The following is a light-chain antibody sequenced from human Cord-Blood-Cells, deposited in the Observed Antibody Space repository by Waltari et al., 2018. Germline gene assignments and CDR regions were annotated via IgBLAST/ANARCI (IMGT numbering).Light chain of an antibody. CDR3: SSYTSSSTLV. V-gene: IGLV2-14*01. J-gene: IGLJ1*01. CDR1: RSDVGGYDY. CDR2: EVS. Sequence: HSALTQPAPVSGSPGKSYPISCAGTRSDVGGYDYVSWYQHHPGKATKLMIYEVSNRPSGVSNRFSGSKAGNTASLTISGLQAEDEADYYCSSYTSSSTLVFGTGTKVTVL.